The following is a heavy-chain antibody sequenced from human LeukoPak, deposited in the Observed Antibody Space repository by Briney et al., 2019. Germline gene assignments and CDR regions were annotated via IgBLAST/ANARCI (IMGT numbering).Heavy chain of an antibody. D-gene: IGHD4-17*01. CDR3: ARERGDYDSDTWFDC. CDR2: IYYGGGT. V-gene: IGHV4-59*01. CDR1: GASIGSYF. Sequence: SETLSLTCTVSGASIGSYFWSWVRQPPGKGLEWVGYIYYGGGTNYNPSFESRITISVDPPKNSIYLNLTSVTASDTAIYYCARERGDYDSDTWFDCWGQGPLVTLSS. J-gene: IGHJ5*01.